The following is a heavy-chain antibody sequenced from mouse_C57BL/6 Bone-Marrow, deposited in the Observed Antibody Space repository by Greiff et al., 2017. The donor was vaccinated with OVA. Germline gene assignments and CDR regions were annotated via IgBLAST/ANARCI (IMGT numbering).Heavy chain of an antibody. CDR3: ARRVLRWNAMDY. V-gene: IGHV1-7*01. J-gene: IGHJ4*01. D-gene: IGHD1-1*01. CDR2: INPSSGYT. Sequence: QVHVKQSGAELAKPGASVKLSCKASGYTFTSYWMHWVKQRPGQGLEWIGYINPSSGYTKYNQKFKDKATLTADKSSSTAYMQLSSLTYEDSAVYYCARRVLRWNAMDYWGQGTSVTVSS. CDR1: GYTFTSYW.